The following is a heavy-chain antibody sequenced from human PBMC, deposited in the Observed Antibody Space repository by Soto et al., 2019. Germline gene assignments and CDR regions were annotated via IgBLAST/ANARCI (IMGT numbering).Heavy chain of an antibody. CDR3: TTGRDDLLY. CDR1: GFTFSKVW. D-gene: IGHD1-1*01. V-gene: IGHV3-15*07. J-gene: IGHJ4*02. CDR2: IKSKTDGGTT. Sequence: ESGGGLVKPGGSLRLSCAVSGFTFSKVWMNWVRQAPGKGLEWVGRIKSKTDGGTTDYAAAVKGRFTITRDDSKDTLYLQMNSLKSEATAVYFCTTGRDDLLYWGQGTLVTVSS.